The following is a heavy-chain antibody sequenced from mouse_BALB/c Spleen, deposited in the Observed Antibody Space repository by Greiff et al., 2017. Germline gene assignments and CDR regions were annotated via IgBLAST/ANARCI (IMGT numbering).Heavy chain of an antibody. J-gene: IGHJ4*01. Sequence: EVMLVESGGGLVQPKGSLKLSCAASGFTFNTYAMNWVRQAPGKGLEWVARIRSKSNNYATYYADSVKDRFTISRDDSQSMLYLQMNNLKTEDTAMYYCVGYAMDYWGQGTSVTVSS. V-gene: IGHV10-1*02. CDR3: VGYAMDY. CDR1: GFTFNTYA. CDR2: IRSKSNNYAT.